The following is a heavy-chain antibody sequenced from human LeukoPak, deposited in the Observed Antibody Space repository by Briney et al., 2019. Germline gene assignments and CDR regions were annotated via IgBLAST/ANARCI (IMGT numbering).Heavy chain of an antibody. CDR3: ARGSQSLGYCSGGSCRAKIFDY. J-gene: IGHJ4*02. V-gene: IGHV4-34*01. CDR1: GGSFSGYY. Sequence: SETLSLTCAVYGGSFSGYYWSWIRQPPGKGLEWIGEINHTGGTNYNPSLKSRVTISVDTSKNQFSLKLSSVTAADTAVYYCARGSQSLGYCSGGSCRAKIFDYWGQGTLVTVSS. D-gene: IGHD2-15*01. CDR2: INHTGGT.